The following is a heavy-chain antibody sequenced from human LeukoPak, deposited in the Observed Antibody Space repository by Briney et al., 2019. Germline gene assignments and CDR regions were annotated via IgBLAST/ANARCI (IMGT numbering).Heavy chain of an antibody. Sequence: QAGGSLRLSCAASGFAFSNYWMHWVRQVPGKGLVWVSQINTDGTNINYADSVKGRFTISRDNAKNTLYLQMNSLRAEDTAVYYCARDLYYYDGSGHYSWYLDLWGRGTLVTVSS. J-gene: IGHJ2*01. V-gene: IGHV3-74*01. CDR2: INTDGTNI. CDR3: ARDLYYYDGSGHYSWYLDL. CDR1: GFAFSNYW. D-gene: IGHD3-22*01.